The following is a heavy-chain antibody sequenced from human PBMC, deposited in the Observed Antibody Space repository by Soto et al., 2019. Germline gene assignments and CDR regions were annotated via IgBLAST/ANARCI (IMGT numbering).Heavy chain of an antibody. CDR3: AREVGATLGWFDP. Sequence: SETLSLTCTVSGGSITSYYWSWIRQPPGKGLEWIGYIFYSESTNYNPSLRGRVSMSVDTSKNQFSLKLSSVTAVDTAIYYCAREVGATLGWFDPWGQGTLVTVSS. D-gene: IGHD1-26*01. CDR1: GGSITSYY. CDR2: IFYSEST. J-gene: IGHJ5*02. V-gene: IGHV4-59*01.